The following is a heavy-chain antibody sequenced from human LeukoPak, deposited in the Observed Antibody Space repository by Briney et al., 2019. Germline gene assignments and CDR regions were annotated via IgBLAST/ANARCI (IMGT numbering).Heavy chain of an antibody. Sequence: PSQTLSLTCTVSGGSISSGDYSWSWIRQPPGKGLEWIGYIYYSGSTDYNPSLKSRVTISVDTSKNQFSLKLSSVTAADTAVCYCARDIVVVVAASRYYYGMDVWGQGTTVTVSS. CDR1: GGSISSGDYS. D-gene: IGHD2-15*01. V-gene: IGHV4-30-4*01. CDR2: IYYSGST. J-gene: IGHJ6*02. CDR3: ARDIVVVVAASRYYYGMDV.